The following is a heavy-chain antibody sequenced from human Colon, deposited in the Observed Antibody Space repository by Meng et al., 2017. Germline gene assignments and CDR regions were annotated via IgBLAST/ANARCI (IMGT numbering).Heavy chain of an antibody. CDR3: VRKPQSNYYDY. CDR2: ISDHGYNT. CDR1: GFMFANYA. D-gene: IGHD3-10*01. V-gene: IGHV3-23*04. J-gene: IGHJ4*02. Sequence: EGQLVESGGGLVQPGESLRLSCTASGFMFANYAMRWVRQAPGKGPEWVSAISDHGYNTYYADSVKGRFAISRDNSKNTVSLQMSSLRVEDTAIYYCVRKPQSNYYDYWGQGTLVTVSS.